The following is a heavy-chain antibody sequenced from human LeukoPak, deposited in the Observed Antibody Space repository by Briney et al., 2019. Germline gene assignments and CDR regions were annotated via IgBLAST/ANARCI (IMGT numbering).Heavy chain of an antibody. J-gene: IGHJ6*03. V-gene: IGHV3-23*01. CDR1: GFTFSSYG. CDR2: INGSGGST. D-gene: IGHD3-10*01. CDR3: AKGGAVSSKSIIMVRGTRRYYYNMDV. Sequence: GGSLRLSCAASGFTFSSYGMSWVRQAPGKGLEWVSAINGSGGSTYYADSVKGRFTISRDNSKNTLYLQMNSLRAEDTAVYYCAKGGAVSSKSIIMVRGTRRYYYNMDVWGKGTTVTVSS.